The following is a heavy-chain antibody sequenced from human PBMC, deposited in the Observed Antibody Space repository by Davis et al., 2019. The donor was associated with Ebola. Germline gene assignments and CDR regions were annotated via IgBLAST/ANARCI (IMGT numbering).Heavy chain of an antibody. V-gene: IGHV3-23*01. CDR2: ISGSGGST. CDR1: GFTFSNAW. J-gene: IGHJ4*02. Sequence: GESLKISCAASGFTFSNAWMNWVRQAPGKGLEWVSAISGSGGSTYYADSVKGRFTISRDNSKNTLYLQMNSLRAEDTAVYYCAKDKRLAVAGTMFDYWGQGTLVTVSS. D-gene: IGHD6-19*01. CDR3: AKDKRLAVAGTMFDY.